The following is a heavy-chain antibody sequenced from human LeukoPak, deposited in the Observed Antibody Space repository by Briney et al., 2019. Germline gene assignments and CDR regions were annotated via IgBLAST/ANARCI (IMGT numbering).Heavy chain of an antibody. CDR2: IYYSGST. Sequence: SETLSLTCTVSGGSISSSSYYWGWIRQPPGKGLEWIGSIYYSGSTYYNPSLKSRVTISVDTSKNQFSLKLSSVTAADTAVYYCASPYYYGSSAYEDYWGQGTLVTVSS. J-gene: IGHJ4*02. CDR3: ASPYYYGSSAYEDY. CDR1: GGSISSSSYY. V-gene: IGHV4-39*07. D-gene: IGHD3-22*01.